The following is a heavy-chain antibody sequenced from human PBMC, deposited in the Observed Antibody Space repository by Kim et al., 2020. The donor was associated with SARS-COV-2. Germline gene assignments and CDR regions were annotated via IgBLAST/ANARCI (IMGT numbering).Heavy chain of an antibody. D-gene: IGHD2-15*01. CDR2: INTNTGNP. V-gene: IGHV7-4-1*02. J-gene: IGHJ3*02. Sequence: ASVKVSCKASGYTFTSYAMNWVRQAPGQGLEWMGWINTNTGNPTYAQGFTGRFVFSLDTSVSTAYLQISSLKSEDTAVYYFASLIGGQYCSGGSCYPTKDDAFDIWGQGTMVTVSS. CDR1: GYTFTSYA. CDR3: ASLIGGQYCSGGSCYPTKDDAFDI.